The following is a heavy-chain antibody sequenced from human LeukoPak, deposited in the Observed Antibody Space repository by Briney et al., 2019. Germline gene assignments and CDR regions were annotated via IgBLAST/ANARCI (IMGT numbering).Heavy chain of an antibody. D-gene: IGHD3-16*01. J-gene: IGHJ4*02. CDR1: GFTFSSYA. CDR3: ARLNWGSSDY. Sequence: GGSLRLSCAASGFTFSSYAMGWVRQAPGKGLEWVATIKEDGSEKYYVDSVKGRVTLSRDNAKNSVFLQMNGLRVEDTAVHYCARLNWGSSDYWGQGALVTVSS. CDR2: IKEDGSEK. V-gene: IGHV3-7*01.